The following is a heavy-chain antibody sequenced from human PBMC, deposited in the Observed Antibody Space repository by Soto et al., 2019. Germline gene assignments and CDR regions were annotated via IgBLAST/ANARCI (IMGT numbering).Heavy chain of an antibody. V-gene: IGHV3-53*01. J-gene: IGHJ4*02. CDR3: AKASGDYDSSGYYFDY. CDR2: IYSGGST. D-gene: IGHD3-22*01. CDR1: GFTVSSNY. Sequence: GGSLRLSCAASGFTVSSNYMSWVRQAPGKGLEWVSVIYSGGSTYYADSVKGRFTISRHNSKNTLYLQMNSLRAEDTAVYYFAKASGDYDSSGYYFDYWGQGTLVTVSS.